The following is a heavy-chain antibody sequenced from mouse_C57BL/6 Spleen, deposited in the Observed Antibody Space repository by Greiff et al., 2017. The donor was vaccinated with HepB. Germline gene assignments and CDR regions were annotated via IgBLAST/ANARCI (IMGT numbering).Heavy chain of an antibody. D-gene: IGHD4-1*01. J-gene: IGHJ2*01. Sequence: VQLQQSGAELVRPGSSVKLSCKASGYTFTSYWMHWVKQRPIQGLEWIGNIDPSDSETHYNQKFKDKATLTVDKSSSTAYMQLSSLTSEDSAVYYCARESDWDGDYWGQGTTLTVSS. V-gene: IGHV1-52*01. CDR3: ARESDWDGDY. CDR1: GYTFTSYW. CDR2: IDPSDSET.